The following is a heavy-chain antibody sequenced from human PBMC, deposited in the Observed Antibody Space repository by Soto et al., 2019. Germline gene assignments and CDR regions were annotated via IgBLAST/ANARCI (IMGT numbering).Heavy chain of an antibody. V-gene: IGHV1-18*04. D-gene: IGHD3-22*01. CDR2: ISAYNGNT. Sequence: GASVKVSCKASGYTFPSYGISWVRQAPGQGLEWMGWISAYNGNTNYAQKLQGRVTMTTDTSTSTAYMELRSLRSDDTAVYYCARDGDSSGYYYEDAFDIWGQGTMVTVSS. J-gene: IGHJ3*02. CDR1: GYTFPSYG. CDR3: ARDGDSSGYYYEDAFDI.